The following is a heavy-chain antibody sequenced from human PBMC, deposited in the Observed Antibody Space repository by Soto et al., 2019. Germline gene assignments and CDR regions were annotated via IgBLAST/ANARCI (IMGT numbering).Heavy chain of an antibody. CDR1: GYSFTDYW. V-gene: IGHV5-51*01. Sequence: GESLKISCKGSGYSFTDYWIGWVRQVPGKGLEWMGVIYPGDSETRFSPSFQGQVTISADKSIYTAYLQWSRLKASDSAMYYCARQIYDSDTGPNFQYYFDSWGQGTPVTVSS. CDR2: IYPGDSET. CDR3: ARQIYDSDTGPNFQYYFDS. J-gene: IGHJ4*02. D-gene: IGHD3-22*01.